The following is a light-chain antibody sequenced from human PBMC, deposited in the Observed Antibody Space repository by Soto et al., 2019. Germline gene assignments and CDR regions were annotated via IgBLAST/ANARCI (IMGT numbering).Light chain of an antibody. CDR3: QQTYNVPQT. V-gene: IGKV1-39*01. Sequence: DIQMTQFPSSLSASVGDRVTITCRASQSIRTYLNWFQQKPGKAPSLLIYAASTLQSGVPPRFSVSVSGAEFTLTISSLQPEDTATYYCQQTYNVPQTYGQGTKVEIK. CDR1: QSIRTY. CDR2: AAS. J-gene: IGKJ1*01.